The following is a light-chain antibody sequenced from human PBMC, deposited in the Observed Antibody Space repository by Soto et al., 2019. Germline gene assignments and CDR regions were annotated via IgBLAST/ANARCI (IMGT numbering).Light chain of an antibody. J-gene: IGKJ4*01. CDR1: QSIYDK. CDR3: QQYNRLPLT. CDR2: DAS. Sequence: EIVMTQSPATLSVSPGERVSLSCRASQSIYDKLAWYQQKPGQTPRLLIYDASTRATGISGSFSGSGSGTEFTLTISSLQSEDFAVYYCQQYNRLPLTFGGGTKVDIK. V-gene: IGKV3-15*01.